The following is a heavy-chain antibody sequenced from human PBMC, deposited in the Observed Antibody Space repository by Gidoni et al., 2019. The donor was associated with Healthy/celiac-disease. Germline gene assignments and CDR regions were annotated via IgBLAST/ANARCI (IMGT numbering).Heavy chain of an antibody. D-gene: IGHD3-22*01. CDR2: IFSNDEK. CDR1: GFSLSNARMG. Sequence: QVTLKESGPVLVKPTETLTLTCTVSGFSLSNARMGVSWIRLPPGKALEWLAHIFSNDEKSYSTSLKIRLTISKDTSKSQVVLTMTNMDPVDTATYYCARDKYYYDSSGYSNWFDPWGQGTLVTVSS. V-gene: IGHV2-26*01. CDR3: ARDKYYYDSSGYSNWFDP. J-gene: IGHJ5*02.